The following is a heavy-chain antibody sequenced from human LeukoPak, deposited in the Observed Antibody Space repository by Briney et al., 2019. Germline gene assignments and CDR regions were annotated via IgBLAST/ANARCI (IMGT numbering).Heavy chain of an antibody. V-gene: IGHV3-30-3*01. CDR2: ISYDGSNK. J-gene: IGHJ4*02. D-gene: IGHD1-26*01. Sequence: PGGSLRLSCAASGFTFSSYAMHWVRQAPGKGLEWVAVISYDGSNKYYADSVKGRFTISRDNSKNTLYLQMNSLRAEDAAVYYCARASGSYCNYFDYWGQGTLVTVSS. CDR3: ARASGSYCNYFDY. CDR1: GFTFSSYA.